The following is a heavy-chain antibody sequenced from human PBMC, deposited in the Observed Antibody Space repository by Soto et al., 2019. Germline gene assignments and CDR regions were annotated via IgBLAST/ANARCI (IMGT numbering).Heavy chain of an antibody. V-gene: IGHV4-31*03. CDR3: ARDQFTIFGVVNSPGYYYGMDV. J-gene: IGHJ6*02. CDR2: IYYSGST. D-gene: IGHD3-3*01. Sequence: SETLSLTCTVSGGSIISGGYYWIWIRQHPGKGLEWIGYIYYSGSTYYNPSLKSRVTISVDTSKNQFSLKLSSVTAADTAVYYCARDQFTIFGVVNSPGYYYGMDVWGQGTTVTVSS. CDR1: GGSIISGGYY.